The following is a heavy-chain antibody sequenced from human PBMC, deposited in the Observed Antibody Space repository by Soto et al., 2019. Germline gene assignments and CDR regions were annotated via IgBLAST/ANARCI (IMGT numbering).Heavy chain of an antibody. CDR1: GGSISGYY. Sequence: QVQLQESGPGLVKPSETLSLTCTVSGGSISGYYWTWIRQPPGKGLEWIAYIYSSGSTNYNPSLKSRVTISVNTSKNQVSLKLSSVTAADTAMYYCARDFGYSNSWIEAFEIWGQGTMVTVSS. CDR2: IYSSGST. V-gene: IGHV4-59*01. J-gene: IGHJ3*02. CDR3: ARDFGYSNSWIEAFEI. D-gene: IGHD6-13*01.